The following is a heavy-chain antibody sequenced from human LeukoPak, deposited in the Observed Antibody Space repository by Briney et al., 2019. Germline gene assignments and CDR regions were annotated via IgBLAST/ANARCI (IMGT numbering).Heavy chain of an antibody. D-gene: IGHD3-22*01. J-gene: IGHJ3*02. CDR1: GGSISSYY. Sequence: SETLSLTCTVSGGSISSYYWSWIRQPAGKGLEWIGRIYTSGSTNYNPSLKSRVTMSVDTSKNQFSLKLSSVTAADTAVYYCARDGYYDSSGYYAFDIWGQGTMVTVSS. V-gene: IGHV4-4*07. CDR3: ARDGYYDSSGYYAFDI. CDR2: IYTSGST.